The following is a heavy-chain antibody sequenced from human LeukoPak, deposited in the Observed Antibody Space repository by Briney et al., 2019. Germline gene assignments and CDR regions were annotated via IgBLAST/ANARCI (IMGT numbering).Heavy chain of an antibody. CDR3: ARNGVGGIYYHYYMDV. Sequence: GGSLRLSCAASGFTFSDYYMSWIRQAPGKGLEWVSYISSSGSTIYYADSVKGRFTISRDNAKNSLYLQMNSLRAEDTAVYYCARNGVGGIYYHYYMDVWGKGTTVTVSS. CDR1: GFTFSDYY. V-gene: IGHV3-11*01. D-gene: IGHD2-8*01. CDR2: ISSSGSTI. J-gene: IGHJ6*03.